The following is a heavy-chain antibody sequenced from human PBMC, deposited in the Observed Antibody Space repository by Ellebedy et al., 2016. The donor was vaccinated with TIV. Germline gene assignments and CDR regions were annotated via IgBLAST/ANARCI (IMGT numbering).Heavy chain of an antibody. CDR1: GYTFTGYY. J-gene: IGHJ6*02. V-gene: IGHV1-2*02. CDR2: INPNSGGT. CDR3: ALWYGRYYYGMDV. Sequence: ASVKVSCKASGYTFTGYYMHWVRQAPGQGLEWMGWINPNSGGTNYAQKFQGRVTMTRDTSISTAYMELSRLRSDDTAVYYCALWYGRYYYGMDVWGQGTTVTVSS. D-gene: IGHD4-17*01.